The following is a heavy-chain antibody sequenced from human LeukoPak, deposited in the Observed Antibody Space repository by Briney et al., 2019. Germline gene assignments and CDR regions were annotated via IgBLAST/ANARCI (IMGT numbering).Heavy chain of an antibody. CDR3: ARGEYDFWSGPMGVNAFDI. J-gene: IGHJ3*02. CDR2: IYYSGST. V-gene: IGHV4-59*01. CDR1: GGSISSYY. Sequence: SETLSLTCTVSGGSISSYYWSWIRQPPGKGGEWSGYIYYSGSTNYNPSLKRRVTISVDTSKTQFSLKLSSVTAADTAVYYCARGEYDFWSGPMGVNAFDIWGQGTMVTVSS. D-gene: IGHD3-3*01.